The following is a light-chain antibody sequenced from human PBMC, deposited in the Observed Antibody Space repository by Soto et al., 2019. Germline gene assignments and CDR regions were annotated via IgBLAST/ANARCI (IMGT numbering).Light chain of an antibody. CDR2: DAS. CDR3: LLFNTYPQA. Sequence: AIHLTQSPSSLSASIGDRVTITCRARQGIGSALAWYQQAPGKPPKLLIFDASTLENGVPSRFSGGGSGTDFTLTISSLQPEDFATYYCLLFNTYPQAFGGGTKVEIK. J-gene: IGKJ4*01. V-gene: IGKV1-13*02. CDR1: QGIGSA.